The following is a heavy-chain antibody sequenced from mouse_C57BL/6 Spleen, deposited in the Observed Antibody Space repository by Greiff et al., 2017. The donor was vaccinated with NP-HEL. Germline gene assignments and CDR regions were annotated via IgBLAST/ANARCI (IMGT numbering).Heavy chain of an antibody. CDR3: ARPYYYGSSYVMDY. D-gene: IGHD1-1*01. CDR2: INPGSGGT. V-gene: IGHV1-54*01. J-gene: IGHJ4*01. CDR1: GYAFTNYL. Sequence: QVQLKESGAELVRPGTSVKVSCKASGYAFTNYLIEWVKQRPGQGLEWIGVINPGSGGTNYNEKFKGKATLTADKSSSTAYMQLSSLTSEDSAVYFCARPYYYGSSYVMDYWGQGTSVTVSS.